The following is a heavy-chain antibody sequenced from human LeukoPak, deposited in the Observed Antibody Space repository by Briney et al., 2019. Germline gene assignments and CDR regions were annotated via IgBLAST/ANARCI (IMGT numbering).Heavy chain of an antibody. CDR3: ARDAYDFWSGYHYYYMDV. D-gene: IGHD3-3*01. CDR2: ISYDGSNK. J-gene: IGHJ6*03. Sequence: GGSLRLSCAASGFTLSSYAMHWVRQAPGKGLEWVAVISYDGSNKYYADSVKGRFTISRDNSKNTLYLQMNSLRAEDTAVYYCARDAYDFWSGYHYYYMDVWGKGTTVTVSS. V-gene: IGHV3-30*14. CDR1: GFTLSSYA.